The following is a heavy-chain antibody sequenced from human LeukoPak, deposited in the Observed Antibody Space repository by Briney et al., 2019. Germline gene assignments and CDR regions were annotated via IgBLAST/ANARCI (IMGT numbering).Heavy chain of an antibody. CDR1: GYTLTELS. CDR3: ATDILGGGWYYFDY. CDR2: FDPEDGET. V-gene: IGHV1-24*01. J-gene: IGHJ4*02. Sequence: ASVKVSCKVSGYTLTELSMHWVRQAPGKGLEWMGGFDPEDGETIYAQKFQGRVTMTEDTSTDTAYMELSSLRPEDTAVYYCATDILGGGWYYFDYWGQGTLVTVSS. D-gene: IGHD3-16*01.